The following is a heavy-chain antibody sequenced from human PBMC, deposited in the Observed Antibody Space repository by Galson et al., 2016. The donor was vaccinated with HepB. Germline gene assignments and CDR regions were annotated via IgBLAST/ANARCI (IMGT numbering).Heavy chain of an antibody. J-gene: IGHJ4*02. CDR2: TSYDGSNK. D-gene: IGHD4-23*01. V-gene: IGHV3-30-3*01. CDR1: GFTFSSFA. CDR3: ARMVPVVGLDC. Sequence: SLRLSCAASGFTFSSFAMHWVRQAPGKELEWVAVTSYDGSNKYYADSVRGRFTISIDNSKNTLYLQMNSLRAEDTTVYYRARMVPVVGLDCWGQGTLVTVSS.